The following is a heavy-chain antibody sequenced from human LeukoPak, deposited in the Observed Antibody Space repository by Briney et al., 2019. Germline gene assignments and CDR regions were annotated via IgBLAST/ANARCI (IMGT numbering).Heavy chain of an antibody. CDR3: ARTVTTGP. J-gene: IGHJ5*02. CDR2: IYGGGTT. D-gene: IGHD4-17*01. Sequence: GGSLSLYCGASGFAVSRGYMRWDRMAPGKGPEGVSVIYGGGTTNYADSVKGRFTISRDNSKNTLYLQMNSRRLEDTAVYYCARTVTTGPWGQGTLVTVSS. CDR1: GFAVSRGY. V-gene: IGHV3-66*02.